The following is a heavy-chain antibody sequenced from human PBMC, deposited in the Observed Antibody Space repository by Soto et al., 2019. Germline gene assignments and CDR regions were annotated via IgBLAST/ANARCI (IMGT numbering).Heavy chain of an antibody. CDR2: VHYSGST. Sequence: SETLSLTCTVSGGSISSYYWSWIRQPPGKGLEWIGYVHYSGSTNYNPSLKSRVTISLDMSKNQFSLRLSSVTAADTAVYYCARQEVVSADDGMDVWGQGTTVTVSS. CDR1: GGSISSYY. CDR3: ARQEVVSADDGMDV. J-gene: IGHJ6*02. V-gene: IGHV4-59*08. D-gene: IGHD2-2*01.